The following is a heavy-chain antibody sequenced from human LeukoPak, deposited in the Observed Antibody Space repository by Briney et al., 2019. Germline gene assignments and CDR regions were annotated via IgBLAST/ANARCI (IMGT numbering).Heavy chain of an antibody. CDR1: GFTFSSHA. J-gene: IGHJ4*02. Sequence: GGSLGLSCAASGFTFSSHAMSWVRQAPGKGLEWVSAISGSGGSTYYADSVKGRFTISRDNSKNTLYLQMNSLRAEDTAVYYCAKALRKYYGSGSYYSRVYYFDYWGQGTLVTVSS. V-gene: IGHV3-23*01. CDR3: AKALRKYYGSGSYYSRVYYFDY. D-gene: IGHD3-10*01. CDR2: ISGSGGST.